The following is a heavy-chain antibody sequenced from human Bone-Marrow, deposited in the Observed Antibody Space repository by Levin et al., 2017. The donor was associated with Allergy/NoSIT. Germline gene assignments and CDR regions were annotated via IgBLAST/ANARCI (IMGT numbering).Heavy chain of an antibody. Sequence: SETLSLTCTVSGGSVSSGSDYWSWIRQPPGKGLEWIGYIYNTVSTKYNPSLKSRLSISVDVSKNQFSLKLTSVTAADTAVYFCAREKQADPVLRGVFEYWGQGAPVTVSS. D-gene: IGHD3-10*01. CDR2: IYNTVST. CDR3: AREKQADPVLRGVFEY. CDR1: GGSVSSGSDY. J-gene: IGHJ4*02. V-gene: IGHV4-61*01.